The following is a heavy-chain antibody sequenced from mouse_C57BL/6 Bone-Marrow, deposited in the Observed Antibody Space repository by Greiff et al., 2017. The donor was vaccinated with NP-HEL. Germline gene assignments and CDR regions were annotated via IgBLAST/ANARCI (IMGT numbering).Heavy chain of an antibody. D-gene: IGHD1-1*01. CDR2: IDPANGNT. J-gene: IGHJ2*01. CDR1: GFNIKNTY. Sequence: VQLQQSVAELVRPGASVKLSCTASGFNIKNTYMHWVQQRPEQGLEWIGRIDPANGNTKYAPKFQGKATITADTSSNTAYLQLSSLTSEDTAIYYCARHDSFVTTVVAPFDYWGQGTTLTVSS. CDR3: ARHDSFVTTVVAPFDY. V-gene: IGHV14-3*01.